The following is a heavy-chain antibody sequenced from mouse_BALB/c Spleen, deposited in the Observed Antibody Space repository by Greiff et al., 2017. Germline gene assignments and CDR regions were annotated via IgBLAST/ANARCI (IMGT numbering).Heavy chain of an antibody. Sequence: DVHRGESGGGLVQPGGSRKLPCAASGFTFSSFGMHWVRQAPGKGLEWVAYISSGSSTIYYADTVKGRFTISRDNPKNTLFLQMTSLRSGDTAMYYCASNWDAFDYWGQGTTLTVSS. V-gene: IGHV5-17*02. D-gene: IGHD4-1*01. CDR1: GFTFSSFG. CDR3: ASNWDAFDY. J-gene: IGHJ2*01. CDR2: ISSGSSTI.